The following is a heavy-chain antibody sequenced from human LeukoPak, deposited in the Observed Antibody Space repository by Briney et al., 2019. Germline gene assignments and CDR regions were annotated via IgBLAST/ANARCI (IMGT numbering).Heavy chain of an antibody. J-gene: IGHJ6*03. CDR2: ISAYNGNT. CDR3: ARRYCSSTSCYYYYYYMDV. V-gene: IGHV1-18*01. Sequence: ASVKVSCKASGYTFTSYDINWVRQATGQGLEWMGWISAYNGNTNYAQKLQGRVTMTTDTSTSTAYMELRSLRSDDTAVYYCARRYCSSTSCYYYYYYMDVWGKGTTVTVSS. D-gene: IGHD2-2*01. CDR1: GYTFTSYD.